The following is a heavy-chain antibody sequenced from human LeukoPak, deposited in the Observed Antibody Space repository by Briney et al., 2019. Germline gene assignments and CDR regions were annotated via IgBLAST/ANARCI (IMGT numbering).Heavy chain of an antibody. CDR1: GYTFTSYD. Sequence: ASVKASCKASGYTFTSYDINWVRQATGQGLEWMGWMNPNSGNTGYAQKFQGRVTITRNTSISTAYMELSSLRSEDTAVYYCARAAMVRGGYPLDVWGEGTTVTVSS. D-gene: IGHD3-10*01. V-gene: IGHV1-8*03. CDR2: MNPNSGNT. J-gene: IGHJ6*04. CDR3: ARAAMVRGGYPLDV.